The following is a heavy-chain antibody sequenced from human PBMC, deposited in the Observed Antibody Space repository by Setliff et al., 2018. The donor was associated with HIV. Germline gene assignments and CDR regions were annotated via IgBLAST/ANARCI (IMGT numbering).Heavy chain of an antibody. CDR2: IDYSGNT. CDR3: ARGNTISEVVTTNWLDP. J-gene: IGHJ5*02. Sequence: SETLSLTCSVSGDSISRYYWSWIRQPPGKGLEWIGYIDYSGNTNYNSSLKSLVTISEDTSKKQVSLRLRFVTAADTAVYYCARGNTISEVVTTNWLDPWGQGTLVTVSS. V-gene: IGHV4-59*13. CDR1: GDSISRYY. D-gene: IGHD3-3*01.